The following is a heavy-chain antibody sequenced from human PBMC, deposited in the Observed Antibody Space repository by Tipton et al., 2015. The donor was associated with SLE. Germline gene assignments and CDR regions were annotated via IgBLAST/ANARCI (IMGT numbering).Heavy chain of an antibody. V-gene: IGHV4-59*02. CDR1: GDSVKSRY. Sequence: TLSLTCTVSGDSVKSRYWLWVRQPAGRGLEWLAYRFHDGNINSNPSLKTRLTMSVDTSRDQFSLTLNSVTAADTGIYYCARGREGNWSPYYMDVWGKGTTVTVSS. CDR3: ARGREGNWSPYYMDV. CDR2: RFHDGNI. J-gene: IGHJ6*03.